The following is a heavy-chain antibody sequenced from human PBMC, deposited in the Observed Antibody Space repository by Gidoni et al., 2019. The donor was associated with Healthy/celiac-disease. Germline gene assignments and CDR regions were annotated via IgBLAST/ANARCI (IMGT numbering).Heavy chain of an antibody. D-gene: IGHD6-19*01. Sequence: QLQLQESGPGLVKPSETLSLTCTVSGGSISSSSYYWGCIRQPPGKGLEWIGSIYYSGSTYYNPSLKSRVTISVDTSKNQFSLKLSSVTAADTAVYYCARDSEWLVRYFDYWGQGTLVTVSS. CDR2: IYYSGST. CDR1: GGSISSSSYY. J-gene: IGHJ4*02. CDR3: ARDSEWLVRYFDY. V-gene: IGHV4-39*07.